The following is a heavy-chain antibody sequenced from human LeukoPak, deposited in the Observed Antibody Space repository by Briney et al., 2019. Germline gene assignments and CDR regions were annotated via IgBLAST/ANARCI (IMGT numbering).Heavy chain of an antibody. Sequence: GGSLRLSCAASGFTFSSYWMNWVRQAPGKGLEWVSSISSSSSYIYYADSVKGRFTISRDNAKNSLYLQMNSLRAEDTAVYYCARDLKSYSYYYDSSGSPAWGQGTLVTVSS. CDR1: GFTFSSYW. V-gene: IGHV3-21*01. D-gene: IGHD3-22*01. J-gene: IGHJ4*02. CDR3: ARDLKSYSYYYDSSGSPA. CDR2: ISSSSSYI.